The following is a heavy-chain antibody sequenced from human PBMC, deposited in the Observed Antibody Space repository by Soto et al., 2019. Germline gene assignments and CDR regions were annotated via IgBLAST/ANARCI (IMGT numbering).Heavy chain of an antibody. CDR1: GFTFSSYA. CDR2: ISGRGGST. D-gene: IGHD6-13*01. CDR3: AKGRAAAGTGYYFDY. J-gene: IGHJ4*02. Sequence: GGSLRLSCAASGFTFSSYAMSWVRQAPGKGLEWVSAISGRGGSTYYADSVKGRFTISRDNSKNTLYLQMNSLRAEDAAVYYCAKGRAAAGTGYYFDYWGQGTLVTVSS. V-gene: IGHV3-23*01.